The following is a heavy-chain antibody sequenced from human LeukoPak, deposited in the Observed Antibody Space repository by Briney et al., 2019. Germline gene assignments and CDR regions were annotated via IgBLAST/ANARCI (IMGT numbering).Heavy chain of an antibody. CDR1: GGSFSGYY. V-gene: IGHV4-34*01. CDR2: INHSGST. CDR3: ARVGILTGYYRYFDY. D-gene: IGHD3-9*01. Sequence: SETLSLTCAVYGGSFSGYYWSWIRQPPGKGLEWIGEINHSGSTNYNPSLKSRVTISVDTSKNQFSPKLSSVTAADTAVYYCARVGILTGYYRYFDYWGQGTLVTVSS. J-gene: IGHJ4*02.